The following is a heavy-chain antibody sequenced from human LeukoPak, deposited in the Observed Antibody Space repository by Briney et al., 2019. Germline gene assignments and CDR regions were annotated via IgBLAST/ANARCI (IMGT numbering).Heavy chain of an antibody. D-gene: IGHD6-19*01. CDR3: ARLGVAGSINWFDP. J-gene: IGHJ5*02. Sequence: SQTLSLTCTVSGGSISSGSYYWSWIRQPAGKGLEWIGRIYTSGRTNYNPSFKGRFTISVDTSKNQFSLKLSSVTAADTAVYYCARLGVAGSINWFDPWGQGTLVTVSS. V-gene: IGHV4-61*02. CDR2: IYTSGRT. CDR1: GGSISSGSYY.